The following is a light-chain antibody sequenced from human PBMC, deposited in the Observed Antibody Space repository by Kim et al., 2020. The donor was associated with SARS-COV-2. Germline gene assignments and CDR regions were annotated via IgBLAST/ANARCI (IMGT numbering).Light chain of an antibody. CDR3: QAWDTSTYVV. J-gene: IGLJ2*01. CDR2: QDT. V-gene: IGLV3-1*01. CDR1: KLGNNY. Sequence: VSPGQTASIPCSGDKLGNNYASWYQQRPGQSPVLVIYQDTKRPSEIPERFSGSNSGNTATLTISGTLPLDEADYYCQAWDTSTYVVFGGGTQLTVL.